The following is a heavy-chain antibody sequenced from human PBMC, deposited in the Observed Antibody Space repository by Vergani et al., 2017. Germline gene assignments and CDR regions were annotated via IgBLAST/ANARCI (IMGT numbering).Heavy chain of an antibody. CDR3: ATTGYSSSWYDSAFDI. Sequence: QVQLVQSGAEVKKPGASVKVSCKASGGTFSSYTISWVRQAPGQGLEWMGRIIPILGIANYAQKFQGRVTITADKSTSTAYMRLSSLRSEDTAVYYCATTGYSSSWYDSAFDIWSEGTIVTVSS. CDR2: IIPILGIA. J-gene: IGHJ3*02. D-gene: IGHD6-13*01. CDR1: GGTFSSYT. V-gene: IGHV1-69*02.